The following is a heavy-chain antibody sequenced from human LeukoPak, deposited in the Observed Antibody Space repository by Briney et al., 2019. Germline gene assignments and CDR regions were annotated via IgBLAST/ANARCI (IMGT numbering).Heavy chain of an antibody. CDR1: GLTLTIHA. Sequence: GGSLRLSCPAPGLTLTIHATHWARQDPGKGMEFVAAVRKNGGSTPYAASVKGRSTISRDNSKNTLCLQMRGLRAEDTAVYYCVKDRDSSGCYSRGAFGNWGQGTMVTVSS. D-gene: IGHD3-22*01. J-gene: IGHJ3*02. CDR2: VRKNGGST. V-gene: IGHV3-64D*06. CDR3: VKDRDSSGCYSRGAFGN.